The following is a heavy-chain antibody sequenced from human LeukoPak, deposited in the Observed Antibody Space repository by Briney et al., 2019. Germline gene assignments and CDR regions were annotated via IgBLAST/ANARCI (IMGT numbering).Heavy chain of an antibody. CDR1: GFTFSSYA. D-gene: IGHD4-23*01. CDR2: ISGSGGST. CDR3: AKYGGNSEFDY. V-gene: IGHV3-23*01. Sequence: GGSLRLSCAASGFTFSSYAMSWVRQALGKGLEWVSAISGSGGSTYYADSVKGRFTISRDNSKNTLYLQMNSLRAEDTALYYCAKYGGNSEFDYWGQGTLVTVSS. J-gene: IGHJ4*02.